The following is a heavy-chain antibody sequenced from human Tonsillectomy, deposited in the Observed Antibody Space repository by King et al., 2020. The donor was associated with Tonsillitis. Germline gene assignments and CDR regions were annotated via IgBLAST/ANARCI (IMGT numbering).Heavy chain of an antibody. CDR1: GFTFSSSA. J-gene: IGHJ4*02. Sequence: EVQLVESGGGLVQPGGSLRLSCAASGFTFSSSALTWVRQAPGKGLEWVSIIYSGGSTTYYADSVKGRFIISRDNSKNTLFLQMNSLRAEDTAIYYCAGASSGSSAWGLKYWGQGTLVTVSS. CDR2: IYSGGSTT. CDR3: AGASSGSSAWGLKY. V-gene: IGHV3-23*03. D-gene: IGHD3-22*01.